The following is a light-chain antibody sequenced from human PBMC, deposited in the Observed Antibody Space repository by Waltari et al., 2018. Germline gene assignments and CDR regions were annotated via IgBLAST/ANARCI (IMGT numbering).Light chain of an antibody. CDR2: AAS. V-gene: IGKV3-20*01. CDR1: QIVSRY. CDR3: QNHERLPAT. J-gene: IGKJ1*01. Sequence: EVVLTQSPGTLSLSQGERAPLSCRASQIVSRYLAWYQQRPGKPPRLPIYAASTRATGVPDRFSGSGFGTDFSLTISRLEPEDFAVYYCQNHERLPATFGQGTKVEIK.